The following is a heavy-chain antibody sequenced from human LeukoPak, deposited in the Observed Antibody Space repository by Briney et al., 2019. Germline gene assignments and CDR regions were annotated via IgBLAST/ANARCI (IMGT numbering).Heavy chain of an antibody. CDR3: ARVKALGIVGSTTGLDP. D-gene: IGHD1-26*01. CDR2: INPNSHGI. CDR1: GYSFTDYY. Sequence: ASVKVSCKASGYSFTDYYIHWVRQAPGQGLEWMGWINPNSHGINYAQKFQGRVTMTRDTSISTAYMNLSRLRSDDTAVHYCARVKALGIVGSTTGLDPWGQGTLVTVSS. J-gene: IGHJ5*02. V-gene: IGHV1-2*02.